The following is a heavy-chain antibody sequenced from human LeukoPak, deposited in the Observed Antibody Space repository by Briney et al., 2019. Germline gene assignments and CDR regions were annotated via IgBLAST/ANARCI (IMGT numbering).Heavy chain of an antibody. D-gene: IGHD6-6*01. Sequence: GGSLRLSCAASGFTFSNYWMTWVRQAPGKGLEWVANIRQDGREKNYVDSVKGRFTISRDNAKNSLILQMNRLRAEDTAVYYCARDVSDENGSASRIHLDSWGQGALVSVSS. CDR3: ARDVSDENGSASRIHLDS. V-gene: IGHV3-7*03. J-gene: IGHJ4*02. CDR1: GFTFSNYW. CDR2: IRQDGREK.